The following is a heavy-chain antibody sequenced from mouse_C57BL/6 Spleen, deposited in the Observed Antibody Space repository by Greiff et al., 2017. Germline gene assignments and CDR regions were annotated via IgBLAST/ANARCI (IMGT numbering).Heavy chain of an antibody. CDR3: ASDYYGSRGLLGY. CDR1: GYTFTSYW. J-gene: IGHJ2*01. D-gene: IGHD1-1*01. Sequence: QVQLQQPGAELVKPGASVKLSCKASGYTFTSYWMHWVKQRPGRGLEWIGRIDPNSGGTKYNEKFKSKAPLTVDKPSSTAYMQLSSLTSEDSVIYDCASDYYGSRGLLGYWGQGTTLTVSS. V-gene: IGHV1-72*01. CDR2: IDPNSGGT.